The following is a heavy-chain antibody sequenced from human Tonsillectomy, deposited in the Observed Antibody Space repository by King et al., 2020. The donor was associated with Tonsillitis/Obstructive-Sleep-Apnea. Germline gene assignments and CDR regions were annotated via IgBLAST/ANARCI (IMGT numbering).Heavy chain of an antibody. CDR1: GFTFGDYA. V-gene: IGHV3-49*04. Sequence: VQLVESGGGLVQPGRSLRLSCTASGFTFGDYAMSWVRQAPGKGLEWVGFIRSKAYGGTTEYAASVKGRFTISRDDSKSIAYLKMNSLKTEDTAVYYCTRAAHDYYGSGSYRSGAFDIWGQGTMVTVSS. D-gene: IGHD3-10*01. CDR3: TRAAHDYYGSGSYRSGAFDI. CDR2: IRSKAYGGTT. J-gene: IGHJ3*02.